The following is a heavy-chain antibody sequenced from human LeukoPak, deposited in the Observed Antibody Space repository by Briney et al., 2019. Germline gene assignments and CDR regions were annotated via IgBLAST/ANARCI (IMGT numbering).Heavy chain of an antibody. V-gene: IGHV4-39*01. CDR2: IYYSGST. CDR3: ARQRIAAPTYYMDV. CDR1: GGSISSSSYY. J-gene: IGHJ6*03. Sequence: SETLCLTCTVSGGSISSSSYYWGWIRQPPGKGLEWIGSIYYSGSTYYNPSLKSRVTISVDTSKNQFSLKLSSVTAADTAVYYCARQRIAAPTYYMDVWGKGTTVTVSS. D-gene: IGHD6-13*01.